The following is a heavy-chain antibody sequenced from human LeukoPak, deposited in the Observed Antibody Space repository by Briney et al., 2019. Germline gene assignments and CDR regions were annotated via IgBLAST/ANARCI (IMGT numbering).Heavy chain of an antibody. J-gene: IGHJ4*02. Sequence: PSETLSLTRTVSGGSINSSSYYSGWIRQPPGKGLEWIGRIYYSGSTYYNPSLKSRVTISVDTSKTQFSLKLSSVTAADTAVYYCARARRAVITTPFDYWGQGTLVTVSS. D-gene: IGHD3-22*01. CDR3: ARARRAVITTPFDY. CDR1: GGSINSSSYY. V-gene: IGHV4-39*07. CDR2: IYYSGST.